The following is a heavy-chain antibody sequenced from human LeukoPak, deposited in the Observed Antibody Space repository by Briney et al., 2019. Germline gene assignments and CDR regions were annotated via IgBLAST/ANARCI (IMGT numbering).Heavy chain of an antibody. V-gene: IGHV1-69*05. D-gene: IGHD2-15*01. Sequence: ASVKVSCKASGGTFSSYAISWVRQAPRQGLEWMGGIIPIFGTANYAQKFQGRVTITTDESTSTAYMELSSLRSEDTAVYYCARGINCSGGSCYQSRDWFDPWGQGTLVTVSS. CDR1: GGTFSSYA. J-gene: IGHJ5*02. CDR3: ARGINCSGGSCYQSRDWFDP. CDR2: IIPIFGTA.